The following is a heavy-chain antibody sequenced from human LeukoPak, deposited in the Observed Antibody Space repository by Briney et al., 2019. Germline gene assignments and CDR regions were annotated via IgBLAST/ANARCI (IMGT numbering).Heavy chain of an antibody. CDR3: ARVDAQVATYDAFDI. CDR1: GGTFSSYA. D-gene: IGHD5-12*01. J-gene: IGHJ3*02. CDR2: INAGNGNT. Sequence: ASVKVSCKASGGTFSSYAISWVRQAPGQGLEWMGWINAGNGNTKYSQKFQGRVTITRDTSASTAYMELSSLRSDDTAVYYCARVDAQVATYDAFDIWGQGTMVTVSS. V-gene: IGHV1-3*01.